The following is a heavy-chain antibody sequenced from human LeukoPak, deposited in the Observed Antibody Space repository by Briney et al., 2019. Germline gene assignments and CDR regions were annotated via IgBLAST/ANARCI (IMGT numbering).Heavy chain of an antibody. Sequence: GGSLRLSCAASGFTFSSYAMSWVRQAPGKVLEWVSGISWNSGSIGYADSVKGRFTISRDNAKNSLYLQMNSLRAEDTALYYCAKADYGDYVDYWGQGTLVTVSS. V-gene: IGHV3-9*01. D-gene: IGHD4-17*01. CDR2: ISWNSGSI. J-gene: IGHJ4*02. CDR1: GFTFSSYA. CDR3: AKADYGDYVDY.